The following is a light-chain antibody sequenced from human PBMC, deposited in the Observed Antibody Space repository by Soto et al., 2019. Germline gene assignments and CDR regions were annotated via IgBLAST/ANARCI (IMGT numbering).Light chain of an antibody. Sequence: DIRLTQSPSFLSASFGDRVTITCGASQGISSSLAWYQQRAGKAPKFLIYAAPTLQSGAPSRFSGSGYGTEFDLTISSLQTEDSATYYCQQLKSYPLTFGGGTKVDIK. V-gene: IGKV1-9*01. CDR2: AAP. CDR3: QQLKSYPLT. J-gene: IGKJ4*01. CDR1: QGISSS.